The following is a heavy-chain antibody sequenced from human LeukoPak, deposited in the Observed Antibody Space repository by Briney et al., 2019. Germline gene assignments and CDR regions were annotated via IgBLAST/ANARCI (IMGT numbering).Heavy chain of an antibody. J-gene: IGHJ4*02. Sequence: ASVKVSCKASGYTFTSYYMHWVRQAPGQGLEWMGIINPSGGSTSYAQKFQGRVTMTRDTSTSTVYMELSSLRSEDTAVYYCARVSVSSGWLFYFDYWGQGTLATVSS. CDR3: ARVSVSSGWLFYFDY. D-gene: IGHD6-19*01. CDR1: GYTFTSYY. V-gene: IGHV1-46*01. CDR2: INPSGGST.